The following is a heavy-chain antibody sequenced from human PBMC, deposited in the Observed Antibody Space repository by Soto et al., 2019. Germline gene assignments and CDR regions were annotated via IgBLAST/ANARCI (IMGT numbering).Heavy chain of an antibody. CDR3: ARLITIFCPNFFDP. Sequence: VKRSCKTSGYAFTVYYMDCVLVTIGQGLEWMGWINTTSGGTNYAQKFQGRVTMTRDTSISTAYMELSRLRSDDTALYYCARLITIFCPNFFDPWGQGTLVTVSS. CDR2: INTTSGGT. J-gene: IGHJ5*02. CDR1: GYAFTVYY. V-gene: IGHV1-2*02. D-gene: IGHD3-3*01.